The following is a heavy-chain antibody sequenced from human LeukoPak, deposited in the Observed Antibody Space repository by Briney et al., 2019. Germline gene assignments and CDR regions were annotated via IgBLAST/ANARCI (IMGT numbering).Heavy chain of an antibody. J-gene: IGHJ4*02. Sequence: GGSLRLFCAASGFTVSSNYMSWVRQAPGKGLEWVSVIYSCGSTYYADSVKGRFTISRDNSKNTLYLQMNSLRAEDTAVYYCAREGSGSSGYFNWGQGTLVTVSS. CDR1: GFTVSSNY. CDR2: IYSCGST. D-gene: IGHD3-22*01. CDR3: AREGSGSSGYFN. V-gene: IGHV3-66*01.